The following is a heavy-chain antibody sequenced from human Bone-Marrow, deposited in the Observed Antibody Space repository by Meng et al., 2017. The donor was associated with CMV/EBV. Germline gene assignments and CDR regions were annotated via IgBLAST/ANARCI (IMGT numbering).Heavy chain of an antibody. V-gene: IGHV3-74*01. Sequence: GESLKISCAASGFTFSSYWMHWVRQAPGKGLVWVSRINSDGSSTSYADSVKGRFTISRDNAKNTLYLQMNSLRAEDTAVYYCARESSSSGWLRRWGQGTLVTFYS. CDR2: INSDGSST. J-gene: IGHJ4*02. D-gene: IGHD6-19*01. CDR1: GFTFSSYW. CDR3: ARESSSSGWLRR.